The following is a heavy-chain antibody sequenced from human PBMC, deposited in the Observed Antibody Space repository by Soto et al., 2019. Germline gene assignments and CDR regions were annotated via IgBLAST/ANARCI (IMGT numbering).Heavy chain of an antibody. J-gene: IGHJ6*02. D-gene: IGHD6-13*01. V-gene: IGHV3-33*01. CDR2: IWYDGSNK. Sequence: GGSLRLSCAASGFTFSSYGMSWVRQAPGKGLEWVAVIWYDGSNKYYADSVKGRFTISRDNSKNTLYLQMNSLRAEDTAVYYCARDAAYICCWPSYYYGIDFWGQGTSVTVSS. CDR3: ARDAAYICCWPSYYYGIDF. CDR1: GFTFSSYG.